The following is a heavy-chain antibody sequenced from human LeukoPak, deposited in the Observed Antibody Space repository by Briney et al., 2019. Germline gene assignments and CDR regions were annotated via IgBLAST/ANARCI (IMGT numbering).Heavy chain of an antibody. CDR3: ARGYYYGSGSFYDYYYYYMDV. J-gene: IGHJ6*03. Sequence: SETLSLTCTVSGGSISSYYWSWIRQPPGKGLEWIGYIYYSGSTNYNPSLKSRVTISVDTSKNQFSLKLSSVTAAATAVYYCARGYYYGSGSFYDYYYYYMDVWGKGTTVTISS. CDR1: GGSISSYY. CDR2: IYYSGST. D-gene: IGHD3-10*01. V-gene: IGHV4-59*12.